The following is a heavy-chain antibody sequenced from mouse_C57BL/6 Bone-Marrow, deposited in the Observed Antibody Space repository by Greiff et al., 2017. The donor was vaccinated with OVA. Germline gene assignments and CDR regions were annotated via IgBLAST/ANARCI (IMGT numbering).Heavy chain of an antibody. CDR2: IHPNSGST. J-gene: IGHJ2*01. Sequence: QVQLQQSGAELARPGASVKLSCKASGYTFTSYWMHWVKQRPGQGLEWIGMIHPNSGSTNYNEKFKSKATLTVDKSSSTAYMQLSSLTSEDSAVYYCARDSSGYCYFDYWGQGTTLTVSS. CDR3: ARDSSGYCYFDY. CDR1: GYTFTSYW. V-gene: IGHV1-64*01. D-gene: IGHD3-2*02.